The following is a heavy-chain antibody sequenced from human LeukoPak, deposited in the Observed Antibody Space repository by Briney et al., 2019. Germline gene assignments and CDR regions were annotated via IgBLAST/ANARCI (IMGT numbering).Heavy chain of an antibody. Sequence: ASVKVSCKVSVYSLSELLIHWVRQPLGKGLEWMAGIDHENGEEVSAQNFQGRVTVAKDTSTDTAYMELSGLKSDDSAIYYCATEGDYSLDYWGQGTLVTVSS. CDR1: VYSLSELL. D-gene: IGHD2-15*01. CDR2: IDHENGEE. J-gene: IGHJ4*02. CDR3: ATEGDYSLDY. V-gene: IGHV1-24*01.